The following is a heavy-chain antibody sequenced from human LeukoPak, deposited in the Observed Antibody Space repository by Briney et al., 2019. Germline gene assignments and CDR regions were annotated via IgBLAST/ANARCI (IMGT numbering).Heavy chain of an antibody. D-gene: IGHD5-24*01. CDR1: GFTFSSYN. J-gene: IGHJ3*02. CDR2: ISSSSSYI. CDR3: ACGWLQFSAFDI. Sequence: GGSLRLSCAASGFTFSSYNMNWVRQAPGKGLEWVSSISSSSSYIYYADSVKGRFTISRDNAENSLYLQMNSLRAEDTAVYYCACGWLQFSAFDIWGQGTMVTVSS. V-gene: IGHV3-21*01.